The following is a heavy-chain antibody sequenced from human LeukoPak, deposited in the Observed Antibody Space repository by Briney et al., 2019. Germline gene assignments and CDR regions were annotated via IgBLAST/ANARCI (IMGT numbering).Heavy chain of an antibody. D-gene: IGHD6-19*01. Sequence: VYPSEPLSLPCSVFVHSISHYYWPWLRQPPGKGLDWLGYAYYSGSTTYSPCLEGRVTISVDTSKNQFSLKLTAVTAADTADYYCARNSAVATSRSWFDRWGQGTLVSVCS. J-gene: IGHJ5*02. CDR2: AYYSGST. V-gene: IGHV4-59*08. CDR1: VHSISHYY. CDR3: ARNSAVATSRSWFDR.